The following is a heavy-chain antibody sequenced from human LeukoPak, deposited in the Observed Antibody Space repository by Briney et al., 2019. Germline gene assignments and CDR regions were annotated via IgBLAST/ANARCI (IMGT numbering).Heavy chain of an antibody. CDR1: GDSVSSNSAA. Sequence: SQTLSLTCAISGDSVSSNSAARNWIRQSPSRGLEWLGRTYYRSKWYNDYAVSVKSRITTNPDTSKNQFSLQLNPVTPEDTAVYYCARATIAAAGPYFDYWGQGTLVTVSS. V-gene: IGHV6-1*01. CDR3: ARATIAAAGPYFDY. CDR2: TYYRSKWYN. J-gene: IGHJ4*02. D-gene: IGHD6-13*01.